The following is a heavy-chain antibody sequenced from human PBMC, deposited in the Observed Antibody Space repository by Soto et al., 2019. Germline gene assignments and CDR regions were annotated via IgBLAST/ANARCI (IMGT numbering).Heavy chain of an antibody. CDR3: ARHQSHSSSYVDP. CDR1: GGSISSSSYY. Sequence: QLQLQESGPGLVKPSETLSLTCTVSGGSISSSSYYWGWIRQPPGKGLEWIGSIYYSGSTYYNPASKSLVPMSVDTSTTHISLRLISVTAADTAVYYCARHQSHSSSYVDPWGQGTLVTVSS. V-gene: IGHV4-39*01. D-gene: IGHD6-13*01. J-gene: IGHJ5*02. CDR2: IYYSGST.